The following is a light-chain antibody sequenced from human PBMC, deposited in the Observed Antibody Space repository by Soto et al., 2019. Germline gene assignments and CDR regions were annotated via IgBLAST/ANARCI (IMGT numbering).Light chain of an antibody. CDR3: AAWDDSLNGYV. Sequence: QSVLTQPPSASGTPGQRVTISCSGSSSNIGSNTVNWYQQLPGTAPKLLIYSNNQQPSEVPDRFSGSKSGTSASLAISGLQSEDEADYYCAAWDDSLNGYVFGTGTKVTVL. CDR1: SSNIGSNT. CDR2: SNN. V-gene: IGLV1-44*01. J-gene: IGLJ1*01.